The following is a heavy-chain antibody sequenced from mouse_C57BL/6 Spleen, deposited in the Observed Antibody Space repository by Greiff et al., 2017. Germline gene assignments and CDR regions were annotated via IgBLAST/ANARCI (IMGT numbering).Heavy chain of an antibody. Sequence: QVQLKQSGPELVKPGASVKISCKASGYTFTAYYINWVKQRPGQGLEWIGWIFPGSGSTYYNEKFKGKATLTVAKSSSTAYMLLSSLTSEDSAVYFCARFREETGTGGPFDYWGQGTTLTVSS. V-gene: IGHV1-75*01. CDR1: GYTFTAYY. J-gene: IGHJ2*01. CDR2: IFPGSGST. CDR3: ARFREETGTGGPFDY. D-gene: IGHD4-1*01.